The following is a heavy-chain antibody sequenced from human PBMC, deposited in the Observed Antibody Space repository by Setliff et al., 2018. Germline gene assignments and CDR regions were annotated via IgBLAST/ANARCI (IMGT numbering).Heavy chain of an antibody. J-gene: IGHJ6*03. D-gene: IGHD3-3*01. Sequence: GGSLRLSCVTSGFTLSRFWMHWVRQVPGKGLVWVSRLHPNGITTRYADSVKGRFTIYRDMAENTLYLQMNSLRAEDTAVYYCAREQRLYDFWSGSYYMDVWGKGTTVTVSS. CDR2: LHPNGITT. CDR1: GFTLSRFW. CDR3: AREQRLYDFWSGSYYMDV. V-gene: IGHV3-74*01.